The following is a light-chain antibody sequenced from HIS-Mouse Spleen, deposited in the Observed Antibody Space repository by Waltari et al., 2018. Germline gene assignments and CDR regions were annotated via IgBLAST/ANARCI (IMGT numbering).Light chain of an antibody. Sequence: QSVLTQPPSASGTPGQRVTISCSGSSSNIGSNYVYWYQQLPGTAPKLLIYRNNPRPSGVAARFSASKSGTSASLAISGLRSEDEADYYCAAWDDSLSGPVFGGGTKLTVL. CDR2: RNN. V-gene: IGLV1-47*01. J-gene: IGLJ3*02. CDR3: AAWDDSLSGPV. CDR1: SSNIGSNY.